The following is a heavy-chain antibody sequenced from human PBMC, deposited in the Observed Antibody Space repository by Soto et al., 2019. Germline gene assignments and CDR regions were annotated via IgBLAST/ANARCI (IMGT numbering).Heavy chain of an antibody. CDR2: IYYSGST. Sequence: QVQLQESGPGLVKPSQTLSLTCTVSGGSISSGGYYWSWIRQHPGKGLEWIGYIYYSGSTYYNPSSKRRVPISXXTXKXRSSRKLSSVTAADTAVYYCASIPGIAAAGTRYFQHWGQGTLVTVSS. CDR3: ASIPGIAAAGTRYFQH. CDR1: GGSISSGGYY. J-gene: IGHJ1*01. V-gene: IGHV4-31*03. D-gene: IGHD6-13*01.